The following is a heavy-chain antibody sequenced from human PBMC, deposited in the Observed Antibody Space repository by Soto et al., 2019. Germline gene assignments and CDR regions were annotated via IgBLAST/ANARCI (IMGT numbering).Heavy chain of an antibody. Sequence: QVQLVQSGAEVKKPGASVRVSCKTSGYSFAGHYLHWVRQAPGQGLDWMGWINPNSGGTIYAQRFQGRVTTTRDTSISTAYMVLTSLRSDDTAVYYCARDSHYDILTGYSRSAFDMWGRGTVVTVSS. CDR2: INPNSGGT. CDR3: ARDSHYDILTGYSRSAFDM. D-gene: IGHD3-9*01. V-gene: IGHV1-2*02. CDR1: GYSFAGHY. J-gene: IGHJ3*02.